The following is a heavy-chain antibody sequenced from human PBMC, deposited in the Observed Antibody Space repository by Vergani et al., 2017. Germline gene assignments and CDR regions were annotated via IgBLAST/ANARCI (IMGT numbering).Heavy chain of an antibody. CDR1: VYSFTSYW. V-gene: IGHV5-10-1*01. CDR2: IAPSDSYT. J-gene: IGHJ6*02. CDR3: ARLVVVAATHYYYYGMDV. Sequence: EVQLVQSGAEVKKPGESLRISCKGSVYSFTSYWISWVRQMPGKGREWMGRIAPSDSYTNYSPSFQGHVTISADKSISTAYLQWSSLKASDTAMYYCARLVVVAATHYYYYGMDVWGQGTTVTVSS. D-gene: IGHD2-15*01.